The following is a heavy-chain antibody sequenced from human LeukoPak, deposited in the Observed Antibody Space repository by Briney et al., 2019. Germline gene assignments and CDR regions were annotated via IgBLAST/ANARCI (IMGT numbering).Heavy chain of an antibody. CDR3: AKEDYDF. V-gene: IGHV3-30*18. CDR2: ISYDGSNK. J-gene: IGHJ4*02. D-gene: IGHD3-3*01. Sequence: GGSLRLSCAASGFTFSSYGMHWVRQAPGKGLEWVAVISYDGSNKYYADSVKGRFTISRDNSKNTLYLQMNSLRAEDTAVYYCAKEDYDFWSQGTLVTVSS. CDR1: GFTFSSYG.